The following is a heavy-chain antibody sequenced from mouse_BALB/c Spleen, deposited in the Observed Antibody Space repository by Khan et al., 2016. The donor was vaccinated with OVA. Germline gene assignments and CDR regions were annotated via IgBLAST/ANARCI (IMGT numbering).Heavy chain of an antibody. CDR1: GFSLTSYG. CDR2: IWTGGST. J-gene: IGHJ1*01. Sequence: QMQLEESGPGLVAPSQSLSITSTVSGFSLTSYGVHWVRQPPGKGLEWLGVIWTGGSTNYNSALMSRLSISKDNSKSQVFLKMNSLQTDDTAMYYCARYYGNYGWYFDVWGAGTTVTVSS. D-gene: IGHD2-1*01. CDR3: ARYYGNYGWYFDV. V-gene: IGHV2-9*02.